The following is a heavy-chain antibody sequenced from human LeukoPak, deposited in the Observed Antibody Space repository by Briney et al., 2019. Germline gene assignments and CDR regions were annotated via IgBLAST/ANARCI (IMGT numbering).Heavy chain of an antibody. V-gene: IGHV3-30*03. D-gene: IGHD7-27*01. CDR3: ARDLAWGAFDY. Sequence: PGGSLRLSCAASGFTFSSYSMNWVRQAPGKGLEWVAVISYDGSNKYYADSVKGRFTISRDDSKNTLSLQMNSLRVEDTAVYYCARDLAWGAFDYWGQGTLVTVSS. CDR1: GFTFSSYS. CDR2: ISYDGSNK. J-gene: IGHJ4*02.